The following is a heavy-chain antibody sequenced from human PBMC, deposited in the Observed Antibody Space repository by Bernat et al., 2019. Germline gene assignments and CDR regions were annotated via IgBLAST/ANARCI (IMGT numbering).Heavy chain of an antibody. Sequence: EVQLVESGGGLVQPGGSLRLSCAASGFPFSSNWMHWFGQAPGKGLVWVSRINTDETKTDYADSVKGRFTISRDNAKNTVHLHMNSLRVEDTAVYYCGKMGDYDSSGFYGFVQHWGQGTLVSVSS. CDR3: GKMGDYDSSGFYGFVQH. CDR2: INTDETKT. D-gene: IGHD3-22*01. J-gene: IGHJ1*01. CDR1: GFPFSSNW. V-gene: IGHV3-74*01.